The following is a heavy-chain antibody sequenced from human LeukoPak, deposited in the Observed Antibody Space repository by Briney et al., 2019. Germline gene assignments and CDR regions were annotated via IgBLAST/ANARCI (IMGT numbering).Heavy chain of an antibody. D-gene: IGHD6-13*01. CDR1: GGSISSYY. Sequence: SETLSLTCIVSGGSISSYYWNWIRQPPGKGLEWIGEINHSGSTNYNPSLKSRVTISVDTSKNQFSLKLSSVTAADTAVYYCARGAQLNYFDYWGQGTLVTVSS. CDR3: ARGAQLNYFDY. V-gene: IGHV4-34*01. J-gene: IGHJ4*02. CDR2: INHSGST.